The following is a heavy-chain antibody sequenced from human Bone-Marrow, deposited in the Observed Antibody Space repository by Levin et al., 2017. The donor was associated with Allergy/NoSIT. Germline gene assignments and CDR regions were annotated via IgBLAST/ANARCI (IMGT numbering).Heavy chain of an antibody. Sequence: HPGGSLRLSCAASGFTFSSYGMHWVRQAPGKGLEWVAVISYDGSNKYYADSVKGRFTISRDNSKNTLYLQMNSLRAEDTAVYYCAKDLLLAALGPFDTWGQGTMVTVSS. CDR1: GFTFSSYG. D-gene: IGHD6-6*01. CDR2: ISYDGSNK. CDR3: AKDLLLAALGPFDT. V-gene: IGHV3-30*18. J-gene: IGHJ3*02.